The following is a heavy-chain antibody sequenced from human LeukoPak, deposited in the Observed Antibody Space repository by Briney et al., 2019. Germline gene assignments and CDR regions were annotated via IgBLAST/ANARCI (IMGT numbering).Heavy chain of an antibody. J-gene: IGHJ6*02. Sequence: GGSLRLSCAASGFTFSSSAMSWVRQAPGKGLEWVSAISNNGGYTYYADSVQGRFTISRDNSKSTLCLQMNSLRAEDTAVYYCARRFGKELVHRYGMDVWGQGTTVTVSS. V-gene: IGHV3-23*01. CDR2: ISNNGGYT. D-gene: IGHD6-6*01. CDR3: ARRFGKELVHRYGMDV. CDR1: GFTFSSSA.